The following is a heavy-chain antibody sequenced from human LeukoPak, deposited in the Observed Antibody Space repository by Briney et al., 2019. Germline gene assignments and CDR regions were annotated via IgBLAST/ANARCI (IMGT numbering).Heavy chain of an antibody. J-gene: IGHJ5*02. D-gene: IGHD1-7*01. CDR1: GFTFSSYE. V-gene: IGHV3-48*03. CDR3: ARDPCCDNWNYLGVSTGWFDP. Sequence: GGSLRLSCAASGFTFSSYEMNWVRQAPGKGLEWVSYISSSGSTIYYADSVKGRFTISRDNAKNSLYLQMNSLRAEDTAVYYCARDPCCDNWNYLGVSTGWFDPWGQGTLVTVSS. CDR2: ISSSGSTI.